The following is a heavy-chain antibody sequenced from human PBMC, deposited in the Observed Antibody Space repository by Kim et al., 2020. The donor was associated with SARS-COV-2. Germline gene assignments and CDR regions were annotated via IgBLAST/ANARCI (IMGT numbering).Heavy chain of an antibody. V-gene: IGHV1-69*04. Sequence: ATKFQGRDTITADKSTSTAYMELSSLRSEDTAVYYCARAVTTVVPWFDPWGQGTLVTVSS. J-gene: IGHJ5*02. CDR3: ARAVTTVVPWFDP. D-gene: IGHD4-17*01.